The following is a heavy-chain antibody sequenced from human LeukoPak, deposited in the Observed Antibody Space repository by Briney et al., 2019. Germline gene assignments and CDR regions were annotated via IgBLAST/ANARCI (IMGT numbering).Heavy chain of an antibody. D-gene: IGHD3-10*01. CDR1: GYSFTSYW. V-gene: IGHV5-51*01. Sequence: GESLKISCKGSGYSFTSYWIGWVRQMPGKGLEWMGIIYPGDSDTRYSPSFQGQVTISADKSISTAYLQWSSLKASDTAMYYCARINGSGSYYNDHWYFDLWGRGTLVTVSS. CDR3: ARINGSGSYYNDHWYFDL. J-gene: IGHJ2*01. CDR2: IYPGDSDT.